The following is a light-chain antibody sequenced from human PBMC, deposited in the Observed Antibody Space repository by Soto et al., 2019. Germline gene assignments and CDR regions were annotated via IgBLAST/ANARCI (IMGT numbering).Light chain of an antibody. CDR2: DAS. CDR3: QQRSNLPPYT. V-gene: IGKV3-11*01. CDR1: QSVSSY. J-gene: IGKJ2*01. Sequence: EIVLTQSPATLSLSPGERATLYCRASQSVSSYLAWYQQKPGQAPRLLIYDASNRATGIPARFSGSGSGTDFTLTISSLEPEDFSVYYCQQRSNLPPYTFGQGTKLEIK.